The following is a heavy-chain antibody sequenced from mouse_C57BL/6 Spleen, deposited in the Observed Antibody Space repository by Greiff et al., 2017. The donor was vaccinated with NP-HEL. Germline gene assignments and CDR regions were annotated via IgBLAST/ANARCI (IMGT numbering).Heavy chain of an antibody. Sequence: QVQLQQSGAELVRPGASVTLSCKASGYTFTDYEMHWVKQTPVHGLEWIGAIDPDTGGTAYNQKFKGKAILTADQSSSTDYIELRSLTSGDSAVNYCTNYYGSSYSWGQGTTLTVSS. V-gene: IGHV1-15*01. J-gene: IGHJ2*01. CDR2: IDPDTGGT. CDR3: TNYYGSSYS. CDR1: GYTFTDYE. D-gene: IGHD1-1*01.